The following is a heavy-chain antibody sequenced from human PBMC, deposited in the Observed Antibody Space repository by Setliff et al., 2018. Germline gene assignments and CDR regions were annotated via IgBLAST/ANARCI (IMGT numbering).Heavy chain of an antibody. CDR3: AKNPRPGITAGGNYMDV. Sequence: ASVKVSCKVSGYTLTELSRHWVRQAPGKGLEWMGGFDPEDGETIYAQKFQGRVTMTEDTSTDTAYMELSSLRSEDTAVYYCAKNPRPGITAGGNYMDVWGKGTTVTVSS. D-gene: IGHD6-13*01. J-gene: IGHJ6*03. CDR2: FDPEDGET. V-gene: IGHV1-24*01. CDR1: GYTLTELS.